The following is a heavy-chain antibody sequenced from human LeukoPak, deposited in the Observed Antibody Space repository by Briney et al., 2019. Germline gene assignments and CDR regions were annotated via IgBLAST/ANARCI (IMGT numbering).Heavy chain of an antibody. Sequence: SETLSLTCTVSGGSISSYYWSWIRQPPGKGLEWIGYIHYSGSTNYNPSLKSRVTISVDTSKNQFSLKLSSVTAADTAVYFCARGPYSYDSSGAFDIWGQGTMVTVSS. CDR3: ARGPYSYDSSGAFDI. D-gene: IGHD3-22*01. CDR1: GGSISSYY. V-gene: IGHV4-59*08. J-gene: IGHJ3*02. CDR2: IHYSGST.